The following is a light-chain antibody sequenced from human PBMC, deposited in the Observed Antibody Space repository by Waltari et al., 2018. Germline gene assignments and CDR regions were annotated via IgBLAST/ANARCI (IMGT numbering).Light chain of an antibody. J-gene: IGLJ3*02. CDR3: LLYMGSGIWV. CDR2: KTN. Sequence: QTVVTQEPSLSVYPGGSVTLTCAFSSGPLHSHSLPSWYQQTPGQSPRTLVLKTNSRSSGVPDRFSGSILGNKAALTITGAQADDESDYYCLLYMGSGIWVFGGGTKLTVL. V-gene: IGLV8-61*01. CDR1: SGPLHSHSL.